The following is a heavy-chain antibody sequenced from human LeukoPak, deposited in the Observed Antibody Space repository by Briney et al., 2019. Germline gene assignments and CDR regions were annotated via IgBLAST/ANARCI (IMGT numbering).Heavy chain of an antibody. CDR1: GFTFSSYW. CDR3: ASHKQYYYYYYMDV. Sequence: GGSLRLSCAASGFTFSSYWMSWVRQAPGKGLEWVSYISSSSSTIYYADSVKGRFTISRDNAKNSLYLQMNSLRAEDTAVYYCASHKQYYYYYYMDVWGKGTTVTVSS. J-gene: IGHJ6*03. CDR2: ISSSSSTI. V-gene: IGHV3-48*01.